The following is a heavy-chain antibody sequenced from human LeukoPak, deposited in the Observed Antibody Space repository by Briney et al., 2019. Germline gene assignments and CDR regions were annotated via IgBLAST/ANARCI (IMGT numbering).Heavy chain of an antibody. V-gene: IGHV1-2*02. CDR3: ARDSSEGDNWFDP. D-gene: IGHD6-25*01. CDR1: GYTFTGYY. J-gene: IGHJ5*02. Sequence: SVKVSCKASGYTFTGYYMHWVRQAPGQGLEWMGWINPNSGGTNYAQKFQGRVTMTRDTSISTAYMELSRLRSDDTAVYYCARDSSEGDNWFDPWGQGTLVTVSS. CDR2: INPNSGGT.